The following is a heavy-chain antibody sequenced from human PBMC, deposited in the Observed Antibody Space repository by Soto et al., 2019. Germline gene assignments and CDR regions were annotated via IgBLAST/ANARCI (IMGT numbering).Heavy chain of an antibody. CDR3: ARSGAASGYYDLDY. CDR2: IYPTDSDT. Sequence: GESLKISCKASGYSFSNYWIGWVRQLPGKGLEWMGIIYPTDSDTRYSPSFQGQVTISVDKSISTAYLQWSSLKASDTAMYYCARSGAASGYYDLDYWGQGILVTVSS. J-gene: IGHJ4*02. V-gene: IGHV5-51*01. D-gene: IGHD3-22*01. CDR1: GYSFSNYW.